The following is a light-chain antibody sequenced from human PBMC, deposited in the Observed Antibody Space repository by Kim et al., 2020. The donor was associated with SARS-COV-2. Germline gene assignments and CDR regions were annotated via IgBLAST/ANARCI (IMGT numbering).Light chain of an antibody. CDR2: CDS. Sequence: SYELTQPLSVSVAPGKTARITCGGNNIGSKSVHWYQQKPGQAPVLVIYCDSNRPSGIPERFSGSNSGNTATLTISRAQAGDEADYYCQVWDSSTVVVFG. CDR3: QVWDSSTVVV. V-gene: IGLV3-9*01. J-gene: IGLJ1*01. CDR1: NIGSKS.